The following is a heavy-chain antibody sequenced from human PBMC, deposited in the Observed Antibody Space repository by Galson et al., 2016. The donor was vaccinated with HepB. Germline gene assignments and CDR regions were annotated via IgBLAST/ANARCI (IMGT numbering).Heavy chain of an antibody. CDR1: GYTFSDYY. CDR3: AAAVAGNFDY. CDR2: ISAYNGNT. D-gene: IGHD6-19*01. Sequence: SVKVSCKASGYTFSDYYIHWVRQAPGQGLQWMGRISAYNGNTNYAQKLQGRVTMTTDTSTSTAYMELRSLRSDDTAVYYCAAAVAGNFDYWGQGILVTVSS. V-gene: IGHV1-18*04. J-gene: IGHJ4*02.